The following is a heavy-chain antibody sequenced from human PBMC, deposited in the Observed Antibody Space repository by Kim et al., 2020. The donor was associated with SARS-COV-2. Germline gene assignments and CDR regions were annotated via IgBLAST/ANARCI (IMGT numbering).Heavy chain of an antibody. CDR1: GFTFDDYA. D-gene: IGHD3-10*01. J-gene: IGHJ4*02. Sequence: GGSLRLSCAASGFTFDDYAMHWVRQAPGKGLEWVSGISWNSGSIGYADSVKGRFTISRDNAKNSLYLQMNSLRAEDTALYYCAKDMRHYYGSGSYYTFDYWGQGTLVTVSS. CDR3: AKDMRHYYGSGSYYTFDY. V-gene: IGHV3-9*01. CDR2: ISWNSGSI.